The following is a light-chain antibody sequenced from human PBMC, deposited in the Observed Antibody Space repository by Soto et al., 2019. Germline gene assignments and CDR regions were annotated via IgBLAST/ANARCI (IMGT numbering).Light chain of an antibody. Sequence: EIVLTQSPGTLSLSPGERATLSCRASQSVSNNYLAWYQQKPGQAPRLLIYGASSRATGIPDRFSGSGSGTDFTLIISRLEPEDFAVYYCQQYGSSPRTFGQGTKVEIK. CDR2: GAS. J-gene: IGKJ1*01. CDR1: QSVSNNY. V-gene: IGKV3-20*01. CDR3: QQYGSSPRT.